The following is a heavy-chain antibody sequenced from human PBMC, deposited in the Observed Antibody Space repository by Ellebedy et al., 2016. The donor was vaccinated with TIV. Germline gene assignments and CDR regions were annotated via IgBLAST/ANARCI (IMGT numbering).Heavy chain of an antibody. Sequence: SETLSLTCTVSGGSISSSSYYWGWIRQPPGKGLEWIGSIYYSGNTYYNPSLKSRVTISVDTSKNQFSLKLSSVTAADTAVYFCARDQAVTIDYWGQGTLVTVSS. CDR2: IYYSGNT. CDR1: GGSISSSSYY. J-gene: IGHJ4*02. CDR3: ARDQAVTIDY. D-gene: IGHD4-17*01. V-gene: IGHV4-39*07.